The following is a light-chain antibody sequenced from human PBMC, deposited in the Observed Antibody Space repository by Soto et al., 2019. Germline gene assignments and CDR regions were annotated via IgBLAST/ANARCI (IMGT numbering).Light chain of an antibody. V-gene: IGKV1-5*03. J-gene: IGKJ1*01. CDR1: QTISTL. CDR2: KAS. CDR3: QQYSTYPWT. Sequence: DIQMTQSPSTLSASVGDRVTITCRASQTISTLLAWYQQRPGKAPTLLIYKASSLESGVPSRFTGSGSGTEFTLTISSLQPDDFATNFCQQYSTYPWTFGQGTKVEVK.